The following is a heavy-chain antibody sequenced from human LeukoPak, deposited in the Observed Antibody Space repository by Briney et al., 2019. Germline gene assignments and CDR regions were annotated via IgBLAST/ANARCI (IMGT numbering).Heavy chain of an antibody. J-gene: IGHJ6*02. CDR1: GFTFSSYA. CDR3: AKAVAASYYYYYGMDV. CDR2: ISGSGGST. D-gene: IGHD6-19*01. V-gene: IGHV3-23*01. Sequence: PGGSLRLSCAASGFTFSSYAMPWVRQAPGKGLEWVSAISGSGGSTYYADSVKGRFTISRDNSKNTLYLQMNSLRAEDTAVYYCAKAVAASYYYYYGMDVWGQGTTVTVSS.